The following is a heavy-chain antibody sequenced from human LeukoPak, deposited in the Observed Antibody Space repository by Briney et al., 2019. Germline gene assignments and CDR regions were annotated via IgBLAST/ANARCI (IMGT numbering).Heavy chain of an antibody. CDR3: AKDAYLLYNWNYAGYFDY. CDR2: ISAAGGSA. J-gene: IGHJ4*02. CDR1: GFTFSTYA. D-gene: IGHD1-7*01. V-gene: IGHV3-23*01. Sequence: GGSLRLSCAASGFTFSTYAMSWVRQAPGKGLEWVSAISAAGGSAYYADSVKGRFTVSRDNSKNTLYLQMNSLRAEDTAVYYCAKDAYLLYNWNYAGYFDYWGQGTLVTVSS.